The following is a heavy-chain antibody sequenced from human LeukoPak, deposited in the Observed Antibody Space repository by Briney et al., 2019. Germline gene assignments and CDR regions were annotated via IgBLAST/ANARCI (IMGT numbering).Heavy chain of an antibody. CDR1: GGSISSSSYY. D-gene: IGHD1-26*01. V-gene: IGHV4-39*01. CDR2: IYYSGST. J-gene: IGHJ3*02. CDR3: ARSGPVGATHDAFDI. Sequence: SETLSLTCTVSGGSISSSSYYWGWIRQPPGKGLEWIGSIYYSGSTYYNPSLKSRVTISVDTSKNQFSLKLSSVTAADTAVYYCARSGPVGATHDAFDIWGQGTMVTVSS.